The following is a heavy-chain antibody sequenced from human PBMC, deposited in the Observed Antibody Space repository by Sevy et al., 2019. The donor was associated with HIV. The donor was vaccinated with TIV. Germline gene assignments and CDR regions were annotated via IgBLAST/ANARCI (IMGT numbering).Heavy chain of an antibody. CDR3: AREGPSVVVVPAATNNWFDP. D-gene: IGHD2-2*01. CDR2: ISAYNGNT. CDR1: GYAFTSYG. J-gene: IGHJ5*02. V-gene: IGHV1-18*01. Sequence: ASVKVSCKASGYAFTSYGISWVRQAPGQGLEWMGWISAYNGNTNYAQKLQGRVTMTTDTSTSTAYMELRSLRSDDTAVYYCAREGPSVVVVPAATNNWFDPWGHGTLVTVSS.